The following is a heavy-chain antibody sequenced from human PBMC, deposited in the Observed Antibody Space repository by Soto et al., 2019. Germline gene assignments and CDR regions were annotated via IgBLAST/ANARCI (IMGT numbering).Heavy chain of an antibody. D-gene: IGHD5-18*01. J-gene: IGHJ4*02. Sequence: GGSLRLSCAASGFTFSSYAMHWVRQAPGKGLEWVAVISYDGSNKYYADSVKGRFTISRDNSKNTLYLQMNSLRAEDTAVYYCARDTLRFSIQLIDYWGQGTLVTVSS. CDR1: GFTFSSYA. CDR3: ARDTLRFSIQLIDY. CDR2: ISYDGSNK. V-gene: IGHV3-30-3*01.